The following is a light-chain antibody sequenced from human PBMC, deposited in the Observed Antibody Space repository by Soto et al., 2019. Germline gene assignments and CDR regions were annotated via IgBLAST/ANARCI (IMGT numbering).Light chain of an antibody. V-gene: IGKV1-5*01. Sequence: DIQMTQSPSTLSASVEDRVTITCRASQSISSWLAWYQQKPGKAPKLLIYDASSLERGVPSRFRGSGSGTEFTLTISSLQTDDFATYYCQQYNSYSVTFCPGTQVDIK. CDR3: QQYNSYSVT. CDR1: QSISSW. CDR2: DAS. J-gene: IGKJ3*01.